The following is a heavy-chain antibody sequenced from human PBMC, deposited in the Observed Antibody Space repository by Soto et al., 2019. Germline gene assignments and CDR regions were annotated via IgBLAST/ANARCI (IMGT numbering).Heavy chain of an antibody. CDR1: GYSFTSYW. J-gene: IGHJ6*02. Sequence: GESLKISCTGSGYSFTSYWVSWVRQMPGKGLEWMGRIDPSDSYTNYSPSFQGHVTISADKSISTAYLQWSSLKASDTAMYYCASSPRGYCSSTSCRELGNYYGMDVWGQGTTVTVSS. CDR2: IDPSDSYT. D-gene: IGHD2-2*01. V-gene: IGHV5-10-1*01. CDR3: ASSPRGYCSSTSCRELGNYYGMDV.